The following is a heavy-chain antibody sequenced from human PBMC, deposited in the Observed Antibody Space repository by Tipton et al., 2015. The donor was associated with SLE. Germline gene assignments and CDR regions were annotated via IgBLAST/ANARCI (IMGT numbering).Heavy chain of an antibody. CDR3: ARPDSQYYDSSGYLSDAFDI. CDR1: GYSISSGYY. CDR2: IYHSGSS. Sequence: GLVKPSETLSLTCAVSGYSISSGYYWGWIRQPPGKGLEWIGNIYHSGSSYYNPSLKSRVTISVDTPKNQFSLKLSSVTAADTAVYYCARPDSQYYDSSGYLSDAFDIWGQGTMVTVSS. V-gene: IGHV4-38-2*01. J-gene: IGHJ3*02. D-gene: IGHD3-22*01.